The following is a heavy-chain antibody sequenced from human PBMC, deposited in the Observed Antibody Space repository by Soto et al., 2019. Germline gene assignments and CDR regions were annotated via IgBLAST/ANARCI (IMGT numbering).Heavy chain of an antibody. V-gene: IGHV1-69*02. CDR1: GGTFSSYT. CDR3: ARHYDILTGPASNNWFDP. J-gene: IGHJ5*02. Sequence: SVKVSCKASGGTFSSYTISWVRQAPGQGLEWMGRIIPILGIANYAQKFQGRVTITADKSTSTAYMELSSLRSEDTAVYYCARHYDILTGPASNNWFDPWGQGTLVTVSS. D-gene: IGHD3-9*01. CDR2: IIPILGIA.